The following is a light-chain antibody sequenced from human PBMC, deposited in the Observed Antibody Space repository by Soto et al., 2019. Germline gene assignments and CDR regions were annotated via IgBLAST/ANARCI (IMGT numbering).Light chain of an antibody. Sequence: QSALTQPASVSGSPGQSITISCTGTSSDVGSYNLVSWYQQHPGKAPKLMIYEVNKRPSGVSNRFSGSKSGNTASLTISGLQAEDEADYYCCSYAGSSTFGVVFGGGTKLTVL. CDR1: SSDVGSYNL. CDR3: CSYAGSSTFGVV. V-gene: IGLV2-23*02. J-gene: IGLJ2*01. CDR2: EVN.